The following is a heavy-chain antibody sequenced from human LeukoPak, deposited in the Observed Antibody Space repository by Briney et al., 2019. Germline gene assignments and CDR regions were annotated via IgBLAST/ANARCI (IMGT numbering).Heavy chain of an antibody. CDR3: ARDHSVATIGRGYDYYMDV. V-gene: IGHV1-2*02. J-gene: IGHJ6*03. D-gene: IGHD5-12*01. CDR1: GYIFIGHY. Sequence: ASVRVSCKASGYIFIGHYIHWVRQAPGQGLEWMGWISPNSGGTNYAQTFQGRVTMTRDTSMSTVYMELSSLRSDDTAVYYCARDHSVATIGRGYDYYMDVWGKGTTVTVSS. CDR2: ISPNSGGT.